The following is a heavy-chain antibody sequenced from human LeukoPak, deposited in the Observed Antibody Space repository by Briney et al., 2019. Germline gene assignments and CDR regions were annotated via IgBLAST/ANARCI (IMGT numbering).Heavy chain of an antibody. V-gene: IGHV5-51*01. CDR1: GYSFTTNW. CDR3: ARLRYGDYGSGFDY. D-gene: IGHD4-17*01. J-gene: IGHJ4*02. Sequence: GESLKISCKGSGYSFTTNWIGWVRQMPGKGLEWMGIISPIDSNIRYSPSFQGQVTISADKSISTAYLQWSSLKASDTAMYYCARLRYGDYGSGFDYWGQGSLVTVSS. CDR2: ISPIDSNI.